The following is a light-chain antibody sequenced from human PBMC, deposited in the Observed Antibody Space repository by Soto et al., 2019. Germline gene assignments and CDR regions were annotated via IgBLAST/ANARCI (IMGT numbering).Light chain of an antibody. CDR2: AAS. CDR3: QQSYNTPIT. J-gene: IGKJ5*01. Sequence: DIQMTHCPSSLSASLGDRVTITCRASQTISNYLNWYQQKSGRAPELLVYAASNLQSGVPSRFTGSGSGTHFTLTISGLEPADFATYFCQQSYNTPITFGQGTRLEI. V-gene: IGKV1-39*01. CDR1: QTISNY.